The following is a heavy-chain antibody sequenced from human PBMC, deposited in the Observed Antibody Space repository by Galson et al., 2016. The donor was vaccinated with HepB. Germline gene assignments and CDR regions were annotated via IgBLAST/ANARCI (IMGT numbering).Heavy chain of an antibody. CDR2: IKQDASEK. Sequence: SLRLSCAASGFAFNTYWMSWVRHAPGKGLEWVANIKQDASEKYYVDSVKGRFTISRDNAKNSLYLQMNSLRADDTALYYCGKGAGYGSGWVDYWGQGTLVTVSS. V-gene: IGHV3-7*03. D-gene: IGHD6-19*01. J-gene: IGHJ4*02. CDR3: GKGAGYGSGWVDY. CDR1: GFAFNTYW.